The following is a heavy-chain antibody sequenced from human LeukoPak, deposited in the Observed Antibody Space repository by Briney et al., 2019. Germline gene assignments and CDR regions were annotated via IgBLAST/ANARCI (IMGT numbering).Heavy chain of an antibody. D-gene: IGHD3-3*01. CDR2: IKQDESEK. Sequence: GVSLRLSCAASGFTFSSYWMSWVRQAPGKGLEWVANIKQDESEKYYVDSVKGRFTISRDNAKNSLYLQMNSLRAEDTAVYYCARDPTIFGVVIVPDYWGQGTLVTVSS. V-gene: IGHV3-7*01. J-gene: IGHJ4*02. CDR3: ARDPTIFGVVIVPDY. CDR1: GFTFSSYW.